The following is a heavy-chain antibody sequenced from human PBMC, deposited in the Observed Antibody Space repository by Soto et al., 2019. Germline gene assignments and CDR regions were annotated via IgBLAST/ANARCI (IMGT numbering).Heavy chain of an antibody. CDR1: GFTFSSYG. CDR3: AKGSLPLRYFDWLFTVDY. D-gene: IGHD3-9*01. CDR2: ISYDGSNK. V-gene: IGHV3-30*18. J-gene: IGHJ4*02. Sequence: GGSLRLSCAASGFTFSSYGMHWVRQAPGKGLEWVAVISYDGSNKYYADSVKGRFTISRDNSKNTLYLQMNSLRAEDTAVYYCAKGSLPLRYFDWLFTVDYWGQGTLVTVSS.